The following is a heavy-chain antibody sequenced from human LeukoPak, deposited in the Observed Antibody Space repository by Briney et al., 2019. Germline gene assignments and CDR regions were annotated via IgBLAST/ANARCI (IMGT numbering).Heavy chain of an antibody. V-gene: IGHV1-18*01. Sequence: ASVKVSCKASGYTSTSYGISWVRQAPGQGLEWMGWISAYNGNTNYAQKLQGRVTMTTDTSTSTAYMELRSLRSDDTAVYYCARVSGIAARRATYYYYYMDVWGKGTTVTVSS. CDR2: ISAYNGNT. D-gene: IGHD6-6*01. J-gene: IGHJ6*03. CDR1: GYTSTSYG. CDR3: ARVSGIAARRATYYYYYMDV.